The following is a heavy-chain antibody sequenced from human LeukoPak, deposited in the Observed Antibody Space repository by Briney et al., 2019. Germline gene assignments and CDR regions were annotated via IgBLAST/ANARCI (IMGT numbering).Heavy chain of an antibody. Sequence: GGSLRLSCAASGFTFSSYWISWVRQAPGKGLEWVANIKQDGSEKYYVDSVKGRFTISRDNAKNSLYLLMNSLRAEDTAVYYCARKAMVRGLIIWSLDYWGQGTLVTVSS. CDR1: GFTFSSYW. V-gene: IGHV3-7*03. CDR2: IKQDGSEK. D-gene: IGHD3-10*01. J-gene: IGHJ4*02. CDR3: ARKAMVRGLIIWSLDY.